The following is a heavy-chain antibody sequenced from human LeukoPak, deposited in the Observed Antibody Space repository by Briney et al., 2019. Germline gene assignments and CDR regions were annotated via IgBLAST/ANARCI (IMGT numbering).Heavy chain of an antibody. V-gene: IGHV1-2*02. CDR3: ARGGLDTAMVMYYYYYYMDV. CDR2: INPNSGGT. D-gene: IGHD5-18*01. J-gene: IGHJ6*03. Sequence: ASVKVSCKASGCTFTGYYMHWVRQAPGQGLEWMGWINPNSGGTNYAQKFQGRVTMTRDTSISTAYMELSRLRSDDTAVYYCARGGLDTAMVMYYYYYYMDVWGKGTTVTVSS. CDR1: GCTFTGYY.